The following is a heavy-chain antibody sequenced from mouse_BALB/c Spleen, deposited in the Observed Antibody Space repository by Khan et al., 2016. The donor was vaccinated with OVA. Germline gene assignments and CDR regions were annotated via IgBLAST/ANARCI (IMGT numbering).Heavy chain of an antibody. D-gene: IGHD2-1*01. V-gene: IGHV2-9*02. J-gene: IGHJ4*01. CDR1: GFTLISYG. Sequence: QVQLKESGPGLVAPSQSLSINCTVSGFTLISYGVHWVRQSPGKGLEWLGIIWAGGSTNYNSALMARLSISKDNSKSQGFLKMNSVQTDDTAMYYCARDDGNYVDVMDYWGQGTSVTVSS. CDR2: IWAGGST. CDR3: ARDDGNYVDVMDY.